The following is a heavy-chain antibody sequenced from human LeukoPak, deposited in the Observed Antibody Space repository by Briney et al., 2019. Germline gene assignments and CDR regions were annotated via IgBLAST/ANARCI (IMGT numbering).Heavy chain of an antibody. CDR2: ITGSGDTT. CDR3: AKWGDYDILTGYYVSDF. J-gene: IGHJ4*02. V-gene: IGHV3-23*01. D-gene: IGHD3-9*01. CDR1: GFTFRNYA. Sequence: SGGSLRLSCAASGFTFRNYAMSWVRQAPGKGLEWVSAITGSGDTTYYADSGKGRFTISRDNSKNTLYVEMNTLRAEDTAVYYCAKWGDYDILTGYYVSDFWGQGTLVIVSS.